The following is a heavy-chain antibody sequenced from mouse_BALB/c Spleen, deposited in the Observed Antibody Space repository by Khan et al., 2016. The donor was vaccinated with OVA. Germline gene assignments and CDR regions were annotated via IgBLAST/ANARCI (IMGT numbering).Heavy chain of an antibody. V-gene: IGHV1-5*01. CDR3: TRRYWDVTWFAY. CDR1: GYTFTSYW. J-gene: IGHJ3*01. Sequence: EVQLQQSGTVLARPGASVKMSCKASGYTFTSYWVHWVKQRPGQGLEWIGDIYTGNTDTNYNQKFKSKTTLTADTSTSTAYMELSSLTNEDSAVYDCTRRYWDVTWFAYWGQGTLVTVSA. D-gene: IGHD4-1*01. CDR2: IYTGNTDT.